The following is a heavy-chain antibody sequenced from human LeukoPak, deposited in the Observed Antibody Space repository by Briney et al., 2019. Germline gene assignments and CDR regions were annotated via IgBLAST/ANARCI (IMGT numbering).Heavy chain of an antibody. CDR1: GFTFSSYA. V-gene: IGHV3-23*01. J-gene: IGHJ4*02. D-gene: IGHD6-13*01. Sequence: PGGSLRLSCAASGFTFSSYAMNWVRQAPGKGLEWVSYISSSGSTIYYADSVKGRFTISRDNSKNTLYLQMNSLRAEDTAVYSSGWYSDYWGQGTLVTVSS. CDR3: GWYSDY. CDR2: ISSSGSTI.